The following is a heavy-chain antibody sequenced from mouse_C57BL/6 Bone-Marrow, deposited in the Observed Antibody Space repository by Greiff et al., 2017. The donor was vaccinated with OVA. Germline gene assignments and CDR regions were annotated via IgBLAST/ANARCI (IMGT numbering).Heavy chain of an antibody. Sequence: VQRVESGPGLVQPSQSLSITCTVSGFSLPSYGVHWVRKSPGKGLAWLGVIWSGGSTDYTAAFISRLSLSKDNSKSKVFFKMNSLPADDTAIYYCARNGLTTVPAMDYWGQGTSVTVSS. D-gene: IGHD1-1*01. CDR3: ARNGLTTVPAMDY. CDR2: IWSGGST. V-gene: IGHV2-2*01. CDR1: GFSLPSYG. J-gene: IGHJ4*01.